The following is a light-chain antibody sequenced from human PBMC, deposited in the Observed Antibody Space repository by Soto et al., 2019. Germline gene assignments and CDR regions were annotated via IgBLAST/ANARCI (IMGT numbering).Light chain of an antibody. Sequence: EIVLTQSPGTLSLSPGERATLSCRASQSVSSSYLAWYQQKPGQAPRLLIYGASSRATGIPARFSDTGYGKDFTLTTSDVQPEDFALYYCHTPKSRPRTFGQVTTV. J-gene: IGKJ1*01. CDR3: HTPKSRPRT. CDR2: GAS. V-gene: IGKV3-20*01. CDR1: QSVSSSY.